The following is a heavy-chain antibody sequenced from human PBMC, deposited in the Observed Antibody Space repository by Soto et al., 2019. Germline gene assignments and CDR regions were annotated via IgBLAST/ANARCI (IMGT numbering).Heavy chain of an antibody. J-gene: IGHJ6*02. V-gene: IGHV4-59*01. CDR1: CGSISSYY. Sequence: PSETLSLTRTVSCGSISSYYWSWIRQPPWKGLEWIGYIYYSGSTNYNPSLKSRVTISVDTSKNQFSLKLSSVTAADTAVYYCARDIRSMVTMTDSYYYGMDVWGQGTTVT. D-gene: IGHD5-18*01. CDR2: IYYSGST. CDR3: ARDIRSMVTMTDSYYYGMDV.